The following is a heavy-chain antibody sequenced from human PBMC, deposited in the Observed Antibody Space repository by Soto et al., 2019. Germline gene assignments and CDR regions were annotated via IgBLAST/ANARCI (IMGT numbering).Heavy chain of an antibody. CDR3: ARAPDIVLIRAYYYYGMDV. CDR2: ISYDGSNK. CDR1: GFTFSSYA. J-gene: IGHJ6*02. D-gene: IGHD2-8*01. Sequence: GGSLRLSCAASGFTFSSYAMHWVRQAPGKGLEWVAVISYDGSNKYYADSVKGRFTISRDNSKSTLYVQMNSLRPEDTAVYYCARAPDIVLIRAYYYYGMDVWGQGTTVTVSS. V-gene: IGHV3-30-3*01.